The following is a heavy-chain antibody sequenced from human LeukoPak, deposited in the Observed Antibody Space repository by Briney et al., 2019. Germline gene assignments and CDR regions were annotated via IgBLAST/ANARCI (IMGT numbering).Heavy chain of an antibody. V-gene: IGHV4-34*01. CDR2: INHSGGT. CDR3: ARDPTLYYFDY. Sequence: SETLSLTCAVYGGSFSGYYWSWIRQPPGKGLEWIGEINHSGGTNYNPSLKSRVTISEDTSKNQFSLKLSSVTAADTAVYYCARDPTLYYFDYWGQGTLVTVSS. J-gene: IGHJ4*02. CDR1: GGSFSGYY.